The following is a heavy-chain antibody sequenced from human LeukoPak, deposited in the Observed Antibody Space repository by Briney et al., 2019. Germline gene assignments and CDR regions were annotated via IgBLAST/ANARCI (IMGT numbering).Heavy chain of an antibody. CDR1: GGSFSGYY. J-gene: IGHJ4*02. V-gene: IGHV4-34*01. CDR2: INHSGST. CDR3: ARGGVGGLLWFGDFDY. D-gene: IGHD3-10*01. Sequence: PSETLSLTCAVYGGSFSGYYWSWIRQPPGKGLEWIGEINHSGSTNYNPSLKSRATISVDTSKNQFSLKLSSVTAADTAVYYCARGGVGGLLWFGDFDYWGQGTLVTVSS.